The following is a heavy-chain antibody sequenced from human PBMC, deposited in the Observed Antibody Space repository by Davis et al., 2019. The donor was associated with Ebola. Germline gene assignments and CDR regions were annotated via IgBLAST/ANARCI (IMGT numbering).Heavy chain of an antibody. Sequence: GESLKISCAASGFTFSSYAMSWVRQAPGKGLEWVSYISSSSSTIYYADSVKGRFTISRDNAKNSLYLQMNSLRAEDTAVYYCAKHEGFWSGYFDSWGQGTQVSVSS. CDR1: GFTFSSYA. V-gene: IGHV3-48*04. CDR3: AKHEGFWSGYFDS. CDR2: ISSSSSTI. D-gene: IGHD3-3*01. J-gene: IGHJ4*02.